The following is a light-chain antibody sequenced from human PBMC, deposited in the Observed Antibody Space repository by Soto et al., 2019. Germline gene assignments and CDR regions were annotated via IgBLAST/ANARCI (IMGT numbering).Light chain of an antibody. CDR1: SSNIENNY. CDR3: GTWDSSLSAGV. J-gene: IGLJ2*01. CDR2: DNN. V-gene: IGLV1-51*01. Sequence: QSVLTQPPSVSAAPGQKVTISCSGSSSNIENNYVAWYQQLPGSAPKLLIYDNNKRPSGIPDRFSGSKSGTSATLGITGLQTGDEADYYCGTWDSSLSAGVFGGGTKLTVL.